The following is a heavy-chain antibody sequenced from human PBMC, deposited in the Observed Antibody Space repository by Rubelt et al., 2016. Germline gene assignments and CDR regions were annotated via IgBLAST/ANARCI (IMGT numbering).Heavy chain of an antibody. CDR3: ARQPSRGYSYGVAFDI. D-gene: IGHD5-18*01. CDR1: GGSISSSSYY. J-gene: IGHJ3*02. V-gene: IGHV4-39*01. CDR2: IYSSGST. Sequence: QLQLQESGPGLVKPSETLSLTCTVSGGSISSSSYYWGWIRQPPGEGLEWIGSIYSSGSTYYNPSRKSRVTISVDTSKNQFSLKLSSVTDADTAVYYCARQPSRGYSYGVAFDIWGQGTMVTVSS.